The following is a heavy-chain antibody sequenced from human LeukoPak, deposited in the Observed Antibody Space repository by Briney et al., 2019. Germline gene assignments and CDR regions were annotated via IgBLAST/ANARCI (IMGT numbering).Heavy chain of an antibody. J-gene: IGHJ4*02. Sequence: GASVKVSCKASGYTFTSYDINWVRQATGQGLEWMGWMNPNSGNTGYAQKFQGRVTITRNTSISTAYMELSSLRSEDTAVYYCARQRNGDYPCFDYWGQGTLVTVSS. CDR3: ARQRNGDYPCFDY. D-gene: IGHD4-17*01. CDR1: GYTFTSYD. CDR2: MNPNSGNT. V-gene: IGHV1-8*03.